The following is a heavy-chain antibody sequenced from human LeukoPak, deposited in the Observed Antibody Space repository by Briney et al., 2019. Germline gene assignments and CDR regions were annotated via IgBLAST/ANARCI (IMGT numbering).Heavy chain of an antibody. J-gene: IGHJ4*02. CDR1: GYTFTSYG. D-gene: IGHD6-13*01. CDR3: AKDIWGGIAAAETGFDY. V-gene: IGHV1-18*01. CDR2: ISAYNGNT. Sequence: ASVKVSCKASGYTFTSYGISWVRQPPGQGLAWMRWISAYNGNTNYAQKLQGRVTMTTDTSTSTAYMELRSLRAEDTALYYCAKDIWGGIAAAETGFDYWGQGTLVTVSS.